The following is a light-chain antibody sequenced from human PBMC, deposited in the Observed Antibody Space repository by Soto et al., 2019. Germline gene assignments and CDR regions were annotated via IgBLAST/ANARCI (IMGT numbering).Light chain of an antibody. CDR3: QSYDSSLSGSV. V-gene: IGLV1-40*01. CDR1: SSNIGAGYD. Sequence: QSVLTQPPSVSGAPGQRVTISCTGSSSNIGAGYDVHWYQRLPGTAPKLLIYGNSNRPSRVPDRFSGSKSGTSASLAITGLQAEDEADYYCQSYDSSLSGSVFGGGTKVTVL. CDR2: GNS. J-gene: IGLJ2*01.